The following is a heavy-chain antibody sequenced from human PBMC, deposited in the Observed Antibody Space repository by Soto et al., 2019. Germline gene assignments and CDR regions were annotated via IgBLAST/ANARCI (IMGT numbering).Heavy chain of an antibody. CDR1: GYTFTTYG. V-gene: IGHV1-18*01. J-gene: IGHJ6*02. CDR2: INPYNGDT. Sequence: ASVKVSCKGSGYTFTTYGITWVRQAPGQGLEWMGWINPYNGDTNYAQKFWGRVTMNTDTSTSTAYMEVRSLTSDDTAVYYCARARFYDILTGPKDYYYGMDVWGQGTTVTVSS. D-gene: IGHD3-9*01. CDR3: ARARFYDILTGPKDYYYGMDV.